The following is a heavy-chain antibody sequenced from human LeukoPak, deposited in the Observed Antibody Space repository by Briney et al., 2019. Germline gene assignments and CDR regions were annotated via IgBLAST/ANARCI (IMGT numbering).Heavy chain of an antibody. CDR1: GGSISSSSYY. Sequence: SETLSLTCTVSGGSISSSSYYCGWIRQPPGKGLEWIGSIYYSGSTYYNPSLKSRVTISVDTSKNQFSLKLSSVTAADTAVYYCARRVAAAGGIDYWGQGTLVTVSS. D-gene: IGHD6-13*01. CDR3: ARRVAAAGGIDY. CDR2: IYYSGST. J-gene: IGHJ4*02. V-gene: IGHV4-39*01.